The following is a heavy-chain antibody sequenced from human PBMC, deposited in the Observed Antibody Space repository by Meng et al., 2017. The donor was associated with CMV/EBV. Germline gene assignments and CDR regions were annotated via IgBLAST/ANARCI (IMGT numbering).Heavy chain of an antibody. Sequence: SGFTFSNYGMYWVRQAPGKGLEWVSLISFDGSEKYYADSVKGRFTISRDNSQSTLYLQMNSLRVEDTAVYYCAKAHSATYLDTFDIWGQGTMVTVSS. V-gene: IGHV3-30*18. J-gene: IGHJ3*02. D-gene: IGHD1-26*01. CDR1: GFTFSNYG. CDR3: AKAHSATYLDTFDI. CDR2: ISFDGSEK.